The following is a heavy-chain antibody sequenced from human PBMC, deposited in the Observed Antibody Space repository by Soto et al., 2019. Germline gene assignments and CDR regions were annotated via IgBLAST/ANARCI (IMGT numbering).Heavy chain of an antibody. Sequence: SVKVSCKASGGTFSSYAISWVRQAPGQGLEWMRGIIPIFGTANYAQKFQGRVTITADESTSTAYMELSSLRSEDTAVYYCARAPNRGVVTPGGMDVWGQGTTVTVSS. CDR3: ARAPNRGVVTPGGMDV. D-gene: IGHD2-21*02. CDR2: IIPIFGTA. J-gene: IGHJ6*02. V-gene: IGHV1-69*13. CDR1: GGTFSSYA.